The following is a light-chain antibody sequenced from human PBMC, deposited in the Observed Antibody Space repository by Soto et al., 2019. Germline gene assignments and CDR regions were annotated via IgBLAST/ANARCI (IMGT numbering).Light chain of an antibody. V-gene: IGKV3-20*01. CDR3: QQYDTSPPFT. J-gene: IGKJ3*01. Sequence: EIVLTQSPGTLSLSPGERATLSCRASQSVSSSYLAWYQQKPGQAPRLLIYGASSRATGIPDRFGGSGSGTDFTLTISRLEPEDCAVYYCQQYDTSPPFTFGPGTKVGIK. CDR1: QSVSSSY. CDR2: GAS.